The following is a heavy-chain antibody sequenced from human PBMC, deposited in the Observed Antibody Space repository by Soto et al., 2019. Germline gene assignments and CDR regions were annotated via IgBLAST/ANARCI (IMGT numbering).Heavy chain of an antibody. V-gene: IGHV3-30*18. J-gene: IGHJ4*02. CDR2: IAYDGTNT. D-gene: IGHD5-18*01. Sequence: QVQLVESGGGEVQPGRSLRLSCAASGFTFNTYGMHWVRQAPGQGLECVAVIAYDGTNTYYADSVKDRFTISRDNSKNTLYLQMNSLRADDKAVYYCAKDGGYGYGFFDYWGQGTLVTVSS. CDR1: GFTFNTYG. CDR3: AKDGGYGYGFFDY.